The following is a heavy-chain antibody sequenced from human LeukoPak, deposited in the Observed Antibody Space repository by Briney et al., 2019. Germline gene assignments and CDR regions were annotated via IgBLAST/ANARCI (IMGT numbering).Heavy chain of an antibody. V-gene: IGHV4-38-2*01. CDR1: GYSISSGYY. CDR2: IFHSGST. CDR3: ARHVGVGPAAPEELNWFDP. J-gene: IGHJ5*02. D-gene: IGHD2-2*01. Sequence: SETLSLTCGVSGYSISSGYYWGWIRQPPGKGPEWIVSIFHSGSTYYNPSLKSRVTISVDTSKNQFSLKLRSVTAADTAVSYSARHVGVGPAAPEELNWFDPWGQGILVSVSS.